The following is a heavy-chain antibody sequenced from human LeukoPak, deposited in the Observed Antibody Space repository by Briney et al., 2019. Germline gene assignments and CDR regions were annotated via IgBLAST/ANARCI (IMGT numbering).Heavy chain of an antibody. V-gene: IGHV4-38-2*02. J-gene: IGHJ4*02. CDR1: GYSISGGYY. CDR2: IFQSVST. Sequence: SETLSLTCTVSGYSISGGYYWGWIRQPPGEGLEWIGTIFQSVSTYYNPSLKSRVTTSVDTSKNQFSLKLSSVTAADTAVYYCARNNSNGFDFWSQGTLVTVSS. D-gene: IGHD6-19*01. CDR3: ARNNSNGFDF.